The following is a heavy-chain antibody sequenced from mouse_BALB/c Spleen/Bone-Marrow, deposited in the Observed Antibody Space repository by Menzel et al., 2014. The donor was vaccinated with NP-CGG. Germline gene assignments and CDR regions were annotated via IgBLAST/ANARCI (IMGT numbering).Heavy chain of an antibody. V-gene: IGHV1-63*01. CDR2: IYPGSGNT. J-gene: IGHJ2*01. Sequence: QVQLQQPGTELVRPGTSVKISCKASGYAFTNYWLGWVKQRPGHGLEWIGDIYPGSGNTYYNEKFEGKVTLTADKSSSTAYMQLSGLTSEDSAVYFCTRRRSLDYWGQGTTLTVSS. CDR3: TRRRSLDY. CDR1: GYAFTNYW.